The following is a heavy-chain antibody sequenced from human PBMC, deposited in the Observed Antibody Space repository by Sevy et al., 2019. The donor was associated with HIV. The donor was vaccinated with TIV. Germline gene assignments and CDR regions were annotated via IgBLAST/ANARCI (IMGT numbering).Heavy chain of an antibody. CDR1: GFTFSSYG. V-gene: IGHV3-30*18. CDR3: AKDSTMVRGVTDY. CDR2: ISYDGSNK. D-gene: IGHD3-10*01. Sequence: GGSLRLSCAVSGFTFSSYGMHWVRQAPGKGLEWVAVISYDGSNKYYADSVKGRFTISRDNSKNTLFLQMNSLRAEDTAVYYCAKDSTMVRGVTDYWGQGTLVTVSS. J-gene: IGHJ4*02.